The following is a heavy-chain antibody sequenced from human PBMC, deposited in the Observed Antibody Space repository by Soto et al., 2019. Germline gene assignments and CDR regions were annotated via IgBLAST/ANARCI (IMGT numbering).Heavy chain of an antibody. CDR1: GFTFSSYG. V-gene: IGHV3-30*18. D-gene: IGHD1-7*01. Sequence: GGSLRLSCAASGFTFSSYGMHWVRQAPGKGLEWVAVISYDGSNKYYADSVKGRFTISRDNSKNTLYLQMNSLRAEDTAVYYCAKASRYNWNFGSETYWGQGTLVTVSS. CDR3: AKASRYNWNFGSETY. CDR2: ISYDGSNK. J-gene: IGHJ4*02.